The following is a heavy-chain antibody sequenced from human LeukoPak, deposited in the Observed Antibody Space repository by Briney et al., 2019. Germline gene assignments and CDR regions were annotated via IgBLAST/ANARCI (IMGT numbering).Heavy chain of an antibody. CDR2: IWYDGSNK. J-gene: IGHJ4*02. D-gene: IGHD5-12*01. Sequence: GGSLRLSCAASGFTFSSYGMHWVRQAPGKGLEWVAVIWYDGSNKYYADSVKGRFTISRDNSKNTLYLQMNSLRAEDTAVYYCARPSGYDPLTEFDCWGQGTLVTVSS. CDR3: ARPSGYDPLTEFDC. V-gene: IGHV3-33*01. CDR1: GFTFSSYG.